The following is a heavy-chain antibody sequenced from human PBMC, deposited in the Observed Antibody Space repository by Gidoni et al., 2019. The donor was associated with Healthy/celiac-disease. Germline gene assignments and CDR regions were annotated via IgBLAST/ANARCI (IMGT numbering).Heavy chain of an antibody. Sequence: EVQLLESGGGLLQPGGSLRLSCAASGFTFSSYAMSWVRQAPGKGLEWVSAISGSGGNTYYADSVKGRFTISRDNSKNTLYLQMNSLRAEDTAVYYCAKVIRYSSSWYYFDYWGQGTLVTVSS. D-gene: IGHD6-13*01. CDR1: GFTFSSYA. V-gene: IGHV3-23*01. CDR3: AKVIRYSSSWYYFDY. CDR2: ISGSGGNT. J-gene: IGHJ4*02.